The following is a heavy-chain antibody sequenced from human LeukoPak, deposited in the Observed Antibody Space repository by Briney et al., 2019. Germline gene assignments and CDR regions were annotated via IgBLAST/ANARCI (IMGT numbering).Heavy chain of an antibody. Sequence: PGGSLRLSCAASGFTFTSYGMHWVRQAPGKGLEWVAVIWYDGSNKYYADSVKGRFTISRDNSKNTLYLQMNSLRAEDTAVYYCARDSSLYSSPYYYYGMDVWGQGTTVTVSS. V-gene: IGHV3-33*01. CDR3: ARDSSLYSSPYYYYGMDV. D-gene: IGHD6-13*01. J-gene: IGHJ6*02. CDR2: IWYDGSNK. CDR1: GFTFTSYG.